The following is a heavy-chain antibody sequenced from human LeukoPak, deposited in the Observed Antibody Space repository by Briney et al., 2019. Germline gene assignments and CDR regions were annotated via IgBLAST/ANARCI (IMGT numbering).Heavy chain of an antibody. V-gene: IGHV3-7*01. CDR2: IKQDGSEK. Sequence: GGSLRLSCAASGFTFSSYWMSWVRQAPGKGLEWVANIKQDGSEKYYVDSVKGRFTISRDNAKNSLYLQTNSLRAEDTAVYYCAKVWFRELFDYWGQGTLVTVSS. CDR1: GFTFSSYW. J-gene: IGHJ4*02. CDR3: AKVWFRELFDY. D-gene: IGHD3-10*01.